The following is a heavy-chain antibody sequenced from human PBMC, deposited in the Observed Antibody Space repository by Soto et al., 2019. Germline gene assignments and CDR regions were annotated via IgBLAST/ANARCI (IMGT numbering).Heavy chain of an antibody. CDR3: ASRAVAVDY. Sequence: SETLSLTCTVSGGSISSYYWSWIRQPPGKGLEWIGEINYSGSTNYNPSLKSRVTISVDTSKNQFSLKLSSVTAADTAVYYCASRAVAVDYWGQGTLVTVSS. CDR1: GGSISSYY. CDR2: INYSGST. D-gene: IGHD6-19*01. V-gene: IGHV4-59*12. J-gene: IGHJ4*02.